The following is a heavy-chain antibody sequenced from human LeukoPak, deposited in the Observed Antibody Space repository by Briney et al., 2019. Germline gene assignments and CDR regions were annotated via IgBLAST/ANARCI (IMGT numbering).Heavy chain of an antibody. J-gene: IGHJ5*02. V-gene: IGHV1-8*03. CDR1: GGTFSSYA. Sequence: ASVKVSCKASGGTFSSYAINWVRQATGQGLEWMGWMNPNSGDTGYAQKFQGRVTITRNTSISTAYMELSSLRSEDTAVYYCARGRGNRPPAAIQNWFDPWGQGTLVTVSS. D-gene: IGHD2-2*02. CDR2: MNPNSGDT. CDR3: ARGRGNRPPAAIQNWFDP.